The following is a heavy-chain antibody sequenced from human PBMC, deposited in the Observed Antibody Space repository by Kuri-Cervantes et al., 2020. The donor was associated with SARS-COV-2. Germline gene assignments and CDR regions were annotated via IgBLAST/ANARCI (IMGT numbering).Heavy chain of an antibody. V-gene: IGHV4-39*07. Sequence: GSLRLSCTVSGGSISSSSYYWGWIRQPPGKGLEWIGSIYYSGSTYYNPSLKSRVAISVDTSKNQFSLKLSSVTAADTAVYYCARVGVYCSSTSCYPNWVDPWGQGTLVTVSS. CDR2: IYYSGST. CDR1: GGSISSSSYY. J-gene: IGHJ5*02. D-gene: IGHD2-2*01. CDR3: ARVGVYCSSTSCYPNWVDP.